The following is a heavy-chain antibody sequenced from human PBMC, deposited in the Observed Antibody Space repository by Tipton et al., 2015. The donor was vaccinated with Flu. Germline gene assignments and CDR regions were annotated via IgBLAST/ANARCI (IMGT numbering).Heavy chain of an antibody. CDR1: GDSMRSDYF. CDR3: ARRDYSNYVSDPKSLFDP. J-gene: IGHJ5*02. Sequence: LRLSCTVSGDSMRSDYFWAWIRQAPGKGLEWIGNIHYSGSPHYNPSLKSRVTITVDTSKNQFSLRLSSMTAADTAVYYCARRDYSNYVSDPKSLFDPWGQGILVTVSS. V-gene: IGHV4-38-2*02. CDR2: IHYSGSP. D-gene: IGHD4-11*01.